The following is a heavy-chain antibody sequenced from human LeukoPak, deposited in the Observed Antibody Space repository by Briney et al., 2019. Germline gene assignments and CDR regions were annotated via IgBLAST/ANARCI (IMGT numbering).Heavy chain of an antibody. CDR1: GGSISSGGYS. J-gene: IGHJ4*02. V-gene: IGHV4-30-2*01. Sequence: SETLSLTCAVSGGSISSGGYSWSWIRQPPGKGLEWIGYIYHSGSTYYNPSLKSRVTISVDRSENQFSLKLSSVTAADTAVYYCARGRGYDYVWGSYPHNFDYWGQGTLVTVSS. CDR2: IYHSGST. CDR3: ARGRGYDYVWGSYPHNFDY. D-gene: IGHD3-16*02.